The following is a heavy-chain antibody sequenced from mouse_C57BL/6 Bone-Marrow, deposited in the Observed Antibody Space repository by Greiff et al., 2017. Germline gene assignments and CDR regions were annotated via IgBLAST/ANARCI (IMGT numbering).Heavy chain of an antibody. D-gene: IGHD1-1*01. J-gene: IGHJ2*01. V-gene: IGHV1-82*01. Sequence: QVQLQQSGPELVKPGASVKISCKASGYAFSSSWMNWVKQRPGKGLEWIGRIYPGDGDTNYNGKFKGKATLTADKSSSTAYMQLSSLTSEDSAVYCGASWGYYGSSYHFDYWGQGTTLTVSS. CDR1: GYAFSSSW. CDR3: ASWGYYGSSYHFDY. CDR2: IYPGDGDT.